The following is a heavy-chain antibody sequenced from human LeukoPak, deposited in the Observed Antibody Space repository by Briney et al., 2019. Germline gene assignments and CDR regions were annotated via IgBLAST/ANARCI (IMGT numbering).Heavy chain of an antibody. CDR3: AKRRDSSSWYVEPNFDY. J-gene: IGHJ4*02. CDR1: GFTFSSYA. Sequence: GGSLRLSCAASGFTFSSYAMSWVRQAPGKGLEWVSAISGSGGSTYYADSVKGRFTISRDNSKNTLYLQMNSLRAEDTAVYYCAKRRDSSSWYVEPNFDYWGQGTLVTVSS. D-gene: IGHD6-13*01. V-gene: IGHV3-23*01. CDR2: ISGSGGST.